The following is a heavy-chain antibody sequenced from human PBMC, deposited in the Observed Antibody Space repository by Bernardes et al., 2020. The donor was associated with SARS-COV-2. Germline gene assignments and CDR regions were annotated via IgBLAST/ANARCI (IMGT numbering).Heavy chain of an antibody. D-gene: IGHD3-22*01. V-gene: IGHV3-9*01. CDR1: GFTFDDYA. J-gene: IGHJ4*02. Sequence: GGSLRLSCAASGFTFDDYAMHWVRQAPGKGLEWVSGISWNSGSIGYADSVKGRFTISRDNAKNSLYLQMNSLRAEDTALYYCAKDGEMGGYYSSWGQGTLVTVSS. CDR3: AKDGEMGGYYSS. CDR2: ISWNSGSI.